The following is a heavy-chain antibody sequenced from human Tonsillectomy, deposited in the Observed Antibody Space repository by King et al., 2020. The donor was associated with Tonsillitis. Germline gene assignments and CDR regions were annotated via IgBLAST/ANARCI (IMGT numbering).Heavy chain of an antibody. CDR2: INPNSGDT. Sequence: QLVQSGAEVKKPGASVKVSCKASGYTFTGYYMHWVRQAPGQGLEWMGWINPNSGDTNYAQKFQGRVTMTRDTSITTAYMVLSRLRSDDTAVYYCAREYCSGGGCSSLFDYWGQGTLVTVSS. D-gene: IGHD2-15*01. J-gene: IGHJ4*02. CDR1: GYTFTGYY. V-gene: IGHV1-2*02. CDR3: AREYCSGGGCSSLFDY.